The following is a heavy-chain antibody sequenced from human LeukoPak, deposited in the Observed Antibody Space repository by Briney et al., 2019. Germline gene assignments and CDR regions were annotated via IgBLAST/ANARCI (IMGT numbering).Heavy chain of an antibody. D-gene: IGHD5-12*01. J-gene: IGHJ4*02. V-gene: IGHV3-23*01. CDR1: GFTFSSYA. CDR2: ISGSGGST. Sequence: GGSLRLSCAASGFTFSSYAMSWVRQVPGKGLEWVSAISGSGGSTYYADSVKGRFTISRDNSKNTLYLQMNSLRAEDTAVYYCAKADHVATTTPDYWGQGTLVTVSS. CDR3: AKADHVATTTPDY.